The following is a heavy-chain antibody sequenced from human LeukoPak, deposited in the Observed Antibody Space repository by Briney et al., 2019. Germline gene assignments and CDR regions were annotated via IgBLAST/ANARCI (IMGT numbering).Heavy chain of an antibody. J-gene: IGHJ4*02. Sequence: SETLSLTCSVSGGSISSYYWSWIRQPPEKGLEWIGYIHYGGSTSYNPSLKSRVTMSIDTSKNQFSLKVGSVTAADTAVYYCARGGNSWYADYWGQGNLVTVSS. CDR1: GGSISSYY. V-gene: IGHV4-59*01. D-gene: IGHD6-13*01. CDR2: IHYGGST. CDR3: ARGGNSWYADY.